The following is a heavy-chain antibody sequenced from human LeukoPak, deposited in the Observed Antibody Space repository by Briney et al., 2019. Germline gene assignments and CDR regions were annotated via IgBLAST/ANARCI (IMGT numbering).Heavy chain of an antibody. V-gene: IGHV4-34*01. Sequence: SETLSLTCAVYGGSFSGYYWSLIRQPPGKGLEWIGEINHSGSTNYNPSLKSRVTISVDTSKNQFSLKLSSVTAADTAVYYCARDAAPYYYGSGIFRKNNWFDPWGQGTLVTVSS. CDR3: ARDAAPYYYGSGIFRKNNWFDP. D-gene: IGHD3-10*01. CDR1: GGSFSGYY. J-gene: IGHJ5*02. CDR2: INHSGST.